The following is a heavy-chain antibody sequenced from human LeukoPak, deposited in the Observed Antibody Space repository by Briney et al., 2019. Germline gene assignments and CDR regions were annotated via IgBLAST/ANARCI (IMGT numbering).Heavy chain of an antibody. CDR3: AKGGGGRLIYYYYMDV. Sequence: PGRSLRLSCAVSGFTFDDYAMHWVRQVPGKGLEWVSGITWNSDSIDYADSVKGRFTISRDNAKNSLYLQMHSLRAEDMALYYCAKGGGGRLIYYYYMDVWGKGTTVTVSS. D-gene: IGHD3-16*01. V-gene: IGHV3-9*03. J-gene: IGHJ6*03. CDR2: ITWNSDSI. CDR1: GFTFDDYA.